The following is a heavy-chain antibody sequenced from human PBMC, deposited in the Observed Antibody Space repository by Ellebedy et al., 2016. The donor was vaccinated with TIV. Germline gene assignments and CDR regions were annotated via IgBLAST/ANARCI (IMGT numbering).Heavy chain of an antibody. CDR1: GFTFRDYW. V-gene: IGHV3-74*01. CDR2: INSDGSST. J-gene: IGHJ4*02. D-gene: IGHD1-26*01. CDR3: ARGGAGFDSMNRELSFDS. Sequence: GGSLRLSXAASGFTFRDYWMHWVRQAPGKGLVWVSRINSDGSSTTYADSVKGRFTISRDNAKNTLYLQMNSLRVEDTAVYYCARGGAGFDSMNRELSFDSWGQGTLVTVSS.